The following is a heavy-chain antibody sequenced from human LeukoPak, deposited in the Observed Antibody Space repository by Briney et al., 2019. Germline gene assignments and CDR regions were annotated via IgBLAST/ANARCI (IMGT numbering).Heavy chain of an antibody. V-gene: IGHV3-7*03. CDR2: IKLDGSEK. CDR3: ARDQYDTWSRRGNFDS. Sequence: GGSLRLSCAASGFTFSKYWMSWVRQAPGKGLEWVANIKLDGSEKNYVDSVKGRFTISRDNTKNSLYLQMNSLRVEDTAVFYCARDQYDTWSRRGNFDSWGQGTLVIVSS. J-gene: IGHJ4*02. CDR1: GFTFSKYW. D-gene: IGHD3-3*01.